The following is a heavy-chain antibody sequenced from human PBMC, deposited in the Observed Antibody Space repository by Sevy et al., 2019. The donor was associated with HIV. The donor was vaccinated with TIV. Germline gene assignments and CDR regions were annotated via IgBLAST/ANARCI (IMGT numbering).Heavy chain of an antibody. D-gene: IGHD2-15*01. V-gene: IGHV3-73*01. CDR2: IRSKAKSYAT. CDR3: TRQAIYCSGNTCYHPHYFDS. J-gene: IGHJ4*02. Sequence: GGSLRLSCTASGFIFSGSAIHWVRQASGKGLEWVGRIRSKAKSYATAYAASVKGRFTISRDDSKNTAYLQMNSLKTEDTAVYYCTRQAIYCSGNTCYHPHYFDSWGQGTLVTVSS. CDR1: GFIFSGSA.